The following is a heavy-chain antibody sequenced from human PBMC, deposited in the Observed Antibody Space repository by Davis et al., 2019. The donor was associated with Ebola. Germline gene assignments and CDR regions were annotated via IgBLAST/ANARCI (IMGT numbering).Heavy chain of an antibody. CDR1: GGSISSYY. CDR3: AREGGIGLDY. J-gene: IGHJ4*02. CDR2: IYYSGST. V-gene: IGHV4-59*01. D-gene: IGHD3-16*01. Sequence: MPSETLSLTCTVSGGSISSYYWSWIRQPPGKGLEWIGYIYYSGSTYYNPSLKSRVTISVDTSKNQFSLKLSSVTAADTAVYYCAREGGIGLDYWGQGTLVTVSS.